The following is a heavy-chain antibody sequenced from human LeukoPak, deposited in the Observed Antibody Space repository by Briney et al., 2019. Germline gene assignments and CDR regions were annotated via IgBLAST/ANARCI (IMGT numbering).Heavy chain of an antibody. Sequence: GGSLRLSCAASGFTFSSYEMNWVRQAPGKGLEWLSYISSSGSAIYYADSVKGRFTISRDNAKNSLYMQMNSLRAEDTAVYYCAKGGYFYDSSDDCWGQGTLVTVSS. V-gene: IGHV3-48*03. D-gene: IGHD3-22*01. CDR3: AKGGYFYDSSDDC. CDR2: ISSSGSAI. J-gene: IGHJ4*02. CDR1: GFTFSSYE.